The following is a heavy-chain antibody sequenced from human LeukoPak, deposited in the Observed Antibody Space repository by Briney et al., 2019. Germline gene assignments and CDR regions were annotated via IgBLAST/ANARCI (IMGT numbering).Heavy chain of an antibody. V-gene: IGHV3-30*02. CDR1: GFTFSDYG. CDR2: IRYDGSNE. J-gene: IGHJ4*02. CDR3: AKSVPAIRGEIDY. D-gene: IGHD3-10*01. Sequence: PGGSLRLSCAASGFTFSDYGMHWVRQAPGKGLKWVAFIRYDGSNENYADSVKGRFTISRDNSKNTLYLQMNSLRAEDTAVYYCAKSVPAIRGEIDYWGQGTLVTVSS.